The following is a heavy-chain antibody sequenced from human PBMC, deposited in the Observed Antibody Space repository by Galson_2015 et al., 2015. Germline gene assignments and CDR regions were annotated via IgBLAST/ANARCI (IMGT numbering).Heavy chain of an antibody. CDR1: GFTFSSFA. V-gene: IGHV3-23*01. D-gene: IGHD4-17*01. CDR3: AKDPTTEVRGYFDL. J-gene: IGHJ2*01. Sequence: SLRLSCAASGFTFSSFAMSWVRQAPGRGLEWVSGISGSGDITYNADPVKGRFTISRDNAKNTLYLQMNNLRAEDTALYYCAKDPTTEVRGYFDLWGRGTLVTVSS. CDR2: ISGSGDIT.